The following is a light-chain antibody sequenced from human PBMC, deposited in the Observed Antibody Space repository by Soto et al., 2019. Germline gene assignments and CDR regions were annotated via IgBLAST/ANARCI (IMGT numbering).Light chain of an antibody. CDR2: AAS. V-gene: IGKV1-39*01. J-gene: IGKJ4*01. CDR3: QQSYSTPLT. CDR1: QSISSY. Sequence: DIRMTRSPSSLSASVGDRVTITCRASQSISSYLNWYQQKPGKAPKLLIYAASSLQSGVPSRFSGSGSGTDFTLTISSLQPEDFATYYCQQSYSTPLTFGGGTKVDIK.